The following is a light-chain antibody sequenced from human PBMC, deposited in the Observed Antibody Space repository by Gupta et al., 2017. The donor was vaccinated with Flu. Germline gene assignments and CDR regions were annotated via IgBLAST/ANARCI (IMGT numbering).Light chain of an antibody. J-gene: IGKJ3*01. CDR1: QDISKY. V-gene: IGKV1-33*01. CDR3: QQDTYLPYA. Sequence: PSSRPASIGDRVSITSQASQDISKYLNWYQQKPGKAPKLLVYDVSKVETGVPSRFSGSGSGTDFTFKIRRLQPEDFATYYCQQDTYLPYAFGHGTKVDIK. CDR2: DVS.